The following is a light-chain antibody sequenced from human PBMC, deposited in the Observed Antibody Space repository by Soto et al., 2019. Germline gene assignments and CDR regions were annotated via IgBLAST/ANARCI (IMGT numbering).Light chain of an antibody. J-gene: IGKJ1*01. CDR2: DTS. CDR1: QSVSSS. CDR3: QQYNNWPRT. Sequence: EIELTQSPATLSLSPGERATLSCRASQSVSSSLAWYQQKHGQAPRLLISDTSNRATGIPARFSGSGSGTEFTLTISSLQSEDFAVYYCQQYNNWPRTFGQGTKVDI. V-gene: IGKV3D-15*01.